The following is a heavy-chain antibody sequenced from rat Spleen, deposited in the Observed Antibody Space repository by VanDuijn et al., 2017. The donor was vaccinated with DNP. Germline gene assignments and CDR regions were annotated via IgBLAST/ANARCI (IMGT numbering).Heavy chain of an antibody. Sequence: EVQLVESGGGLVQPGRSLKLSCAASGFTFSSFPMAWVRQAPTKGLEWVATISTSGGSTYYRDSVKGRFTISRDNAKSTLYLQMDSLRSEETATYYCATFDYWGQGVMVTVSS. CDR2: ISTSGGST. CDR1: GFTFSSFP. CDR3: ATFDY. V-gene: IGHV5-46*01. J-gene: IGHJ2*01.